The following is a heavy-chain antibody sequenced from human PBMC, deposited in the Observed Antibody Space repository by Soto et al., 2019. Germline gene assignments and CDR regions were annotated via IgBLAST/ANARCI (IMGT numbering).Heavy chain of an antibody. CDR2: IKQDGSEK. Sequence: LRLSCAASGFTFSSYWMSWVRQAPGKGLEWVANIKQDGSEKYYVDSVKGRFTISRDNAKNSLYLQMNSLRAEDTAVYYCARGTAFTYLHYYDYWGQGTLVTVSS. V-gene: IGHV3-7*01. D-gene: IGHD3-10*01. J-gene: IGHJ4*02. CDR1: GFTFSSYW. CDR3: ARGTAFTYLHYYDY.